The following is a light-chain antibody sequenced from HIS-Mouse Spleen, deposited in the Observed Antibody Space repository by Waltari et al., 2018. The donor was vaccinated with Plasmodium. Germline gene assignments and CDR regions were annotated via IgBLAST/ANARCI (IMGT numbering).Light chain of an antibody. V-gene: IGKV3-15*01. CDR3: QQYNNWSFT. Sequence: EIVMTQSPATLSVSPGERATLSCRASQRVSSNLAWYQQKPGQAPRLLIYGASTRATGISARFSGSGSGTEVTLTISSLQSEDFAVYYCQQYNNWSFTFGPGTKVDIK. J-gene: IGKJ3*01. CDR1: QRVSSN. CDR2: GAS.